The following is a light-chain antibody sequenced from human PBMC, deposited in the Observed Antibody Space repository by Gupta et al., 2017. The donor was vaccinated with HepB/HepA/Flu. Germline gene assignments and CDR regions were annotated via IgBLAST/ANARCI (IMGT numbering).Light chain of an antibody. J-gene: IGLJ3*02. V-gene: IGLV1-51*01. Sequence: SVLTQPPSVSAAPGQTVTISCSGSSSNIGNNYVSWYQQLPGTAPKLLIYDNNKRPSGIPDRFSGSKSGTSATLGITGLQTGDEADYYCGTWDSSLSVWVFGGGTKLTVL. CDR3: GTWDSSLSVWV. CDR1: SSNIGNNY. CDR2: DNN.